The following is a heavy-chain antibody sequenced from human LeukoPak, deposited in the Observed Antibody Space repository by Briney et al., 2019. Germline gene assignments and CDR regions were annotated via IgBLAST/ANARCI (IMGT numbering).Heavy chain of an antibody. CDR3: ARQPLLGYCSSISCYRGWRNWFDP. CDR2: INHSGST. CDR1: GGSFSSYY. D-gene: IGHD2-2*01. J-gene: IGHJ5*02. Sequence: SETLSLTCAVYGGSFSSYYWSWIRQPPGKGLEWIGEINHSGSTNYNPSLKSRVTISVDTSKNQFSLKLSSVTAADTAVYYCARQPLLGYCSSISCYRGWRNWFDPWGQGTLVTVSS. V-gene: IGHV4-34*01.